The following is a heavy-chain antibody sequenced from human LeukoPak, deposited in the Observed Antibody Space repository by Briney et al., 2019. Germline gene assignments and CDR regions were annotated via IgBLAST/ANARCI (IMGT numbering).Heavy chain of an antibody. CDR3: ARAGYCSSTSCYAFDI. Sequence: PSETLSLTCTVSGGSISSYYWSWIRQPPGKGLEWIGYIYYSGSTNYNPSLKSRVTISVDTSKNQFSLKLSSVTAADTAMYYCARAGYCSSTSCYAFDIWGQGTMVTVSS. V-gene: IGHV4-59*01. D-gene: IGHD2-2*01. J-gene: IGHJ3*02. CDR1: GGSISSYY. CDR2: IYYSGST.